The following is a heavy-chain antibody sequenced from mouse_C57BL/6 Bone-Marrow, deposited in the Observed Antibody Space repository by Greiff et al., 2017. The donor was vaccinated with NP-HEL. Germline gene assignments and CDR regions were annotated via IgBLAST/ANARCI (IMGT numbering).Heavy chain of an antibody. CDR1: GYSITSGYY. V-gene: IGHV3-6*01. CDR2: ISYDGSN. J-gene: IGHJ3*01. CDR3: ARVYYGSSWGFAY. D-gene: IGHD1-1*01. Sequence: EVQRVESGPGLVKPSQSLSLTCSVTGYSITSGYYWNWIRQFPGNKLEWMGYISYDGSNNYNPSLKNRISITRDTSKNQFFLKLNSVTTEDTATYYCARVYYGSSWGFAYWGQGTLVTVSA.